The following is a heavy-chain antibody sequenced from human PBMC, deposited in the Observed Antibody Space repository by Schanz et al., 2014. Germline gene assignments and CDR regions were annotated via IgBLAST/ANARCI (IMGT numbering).Heavy chain of an antibody. CDR2: IGYLGDT. CDR3: ARDNYYGSGSCAY. V-gene: IGHV3-13*01. CDR1: GFTLSNSD. Sequence: EVQLLDSGGGLVQPGGSLRLSCAASGFTLSNSDMHWVRQGTGKGLEWVSTIGYLGDTYYPDSVKGRFTVSRDNAKNSMYLHMKSLRGEDTAVYYCARDNYYGSGSCAYWGQGTLVTVSS. J-gene: IGHJ4*02. D-gene: IGHD3-10*01.